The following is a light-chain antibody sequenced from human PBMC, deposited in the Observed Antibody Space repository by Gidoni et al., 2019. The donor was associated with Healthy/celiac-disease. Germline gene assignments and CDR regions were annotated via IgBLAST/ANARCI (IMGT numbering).Light chain of an antibody. J-gene: IGKJ1*01. V-gene: IGKV1-39*01. CDR1: QSISSY. Sequence: DIQMTQSPSSLSASVGDRVTITCRASQSISSYLHWYQQKPGKAPKLLIYAASCLQSGVPSRFCGSGSVTDFTLTISSLHPEDFATYYCQQSYSTPGTFGQGTKVEIK. CDR2: AAS. CDR3: QQSYSTPGT.